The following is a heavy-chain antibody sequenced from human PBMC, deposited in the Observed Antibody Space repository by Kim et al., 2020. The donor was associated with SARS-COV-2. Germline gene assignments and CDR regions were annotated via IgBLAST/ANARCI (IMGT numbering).Heavy chain of an antibody. D-gene: IGHD2-2*01. V-gene: IGHV3-43*02. J-gene: IGHJ6*02. Sequence: GGSLRLPCAASGFTFDDYAMHWVRQAPGKGLEWVSLISGDGGSTYYADSVKGRFTISRDNSKNSLYLQMNSLRTEDTALYYCAKDMGCSSTSCFHYFYGMDVWGQGTTVTVSS. CDR3: AKDMGCSSTSCFHYFYGMDV. CDR1: GFTFDDYA. CDR2: ISGDGGST.